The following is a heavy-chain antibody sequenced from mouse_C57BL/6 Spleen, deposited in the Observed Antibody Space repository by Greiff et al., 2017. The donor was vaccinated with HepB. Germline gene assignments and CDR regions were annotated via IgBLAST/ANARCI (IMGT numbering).Heavy chain of an antibody. CDR3: ARGLSPYWYFDV. CDR1: GYAFTNYL. Sequence: QVQLQQSGAELVRPGTSVKVSCKASGYAFTNYLIEWVKQRPGQGLEWIGVINPGSGGTNYNEKFKGKATLTADKSSSTAYMQLSSLTSEDSAVYFCARGLSPYWYFDVWGTGTTVTVSS. CDR2: INPGSGGT. D-gene: IGHD6-2*01. J-gene: IGHJ1*03. V-gene: IGHV1-54*01.